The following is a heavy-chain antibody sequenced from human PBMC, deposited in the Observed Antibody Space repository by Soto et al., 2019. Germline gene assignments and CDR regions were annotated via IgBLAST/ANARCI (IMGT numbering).Heavy chain of an antibody. J-gene: IGHJ6*02. CDR3: ARRHEDYYYGMDV. Sequence: SETLSLTCTVSGGSISSYYWSWIRQPPGKGLEWIGYIYYSGSTNYNPSLKSRVTISVDTSKNQFSLKLSSVTAADTAVYYCARRHEDYYYGMDVWGQGTTVTVSS. CDR1: GGSISSYY. CDR2: IYYSGST. V-gene: IGHV4-59*01.